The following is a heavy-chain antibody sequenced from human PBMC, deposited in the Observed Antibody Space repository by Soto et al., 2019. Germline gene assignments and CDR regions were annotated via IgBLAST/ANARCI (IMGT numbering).Heavy chain of an antibody. CDR3: ARGRGSSGWSSYYYHYGMDV. CDR1: GYTFTSYD. D-gene: IGHD6-19*01. Sequence: GASVKVSCKASGYTFTSYDINWVRQATGQGLEWMGWMNPNSGNTGYAQKFQGRVTMTRNTSISTAYMELSSLRSEDTAVYYCARGRGSSGWSSYYYHYGMDVWGQGATVTVSS. CDR2: MNPNSGNT. J-gene: IGHJ6*02. V-gene: IGHV1-8*01.